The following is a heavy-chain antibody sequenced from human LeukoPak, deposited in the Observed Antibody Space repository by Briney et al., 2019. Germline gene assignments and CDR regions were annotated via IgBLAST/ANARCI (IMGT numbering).Heavy chain of an antibody. Sequence: GGSLRLSCAASGFTFSNAWRSWVRQAPGKGLEWVGRIKSKTDGGTTEYAATVKGRFTISRDDSKNALYLQMHSLKTEDTAVYYCVSNSGYCGQGTLVTVYS. J-gene: IGHJ4*02. V-gene: IGHV3-15*01. CDR3: VSNSGY. D-gene: IGHD2-21*01. CDR2: IKSKTDGGTT. CDR1: GFTFSNAW.